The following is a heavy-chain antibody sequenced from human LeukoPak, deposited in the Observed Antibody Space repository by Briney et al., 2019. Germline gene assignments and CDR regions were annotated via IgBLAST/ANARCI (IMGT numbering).Heavy chain of an antibody. CDR3: ASSSVEGRYYYYGMDV. Sequence: ASVKVSCKASGYTFTSYAMHWVRQAPGQRLEWMGWINAGNGNTKYSQKFQGRVTITRDTSASTAYMELSSLRSEDTAVYYCASSSVEGRYYYYGMDVWGQGTTVTVSS. J-gene: IGHJ6*02. CDR2: INAGNGNT. CDR1: GYTFTSYA. D-gene: IGHD6-19*01. V-gene: IGHV1-3*01.